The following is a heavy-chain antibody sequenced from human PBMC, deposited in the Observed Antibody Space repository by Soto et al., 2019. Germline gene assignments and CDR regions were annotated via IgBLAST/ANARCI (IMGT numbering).Heavy chain of an antibody. CDR2: IYYSGST. CDR3: ARGAYDSSGYYGYYFDY. V-gene: IGHV4-59*01. J-gene: IGHJ4*02. Sequence: SETLSLTCTVSGGSISSYYWSRSRQPPGKGLEWIGYIYYSGSTNYNPSLKSRVTISVDTSKNQFSLKLSSVTAADTAVYYCARGAYDSSGYYGYYFDYWGQGTLVTVSS. D-gene: IGHD3-22*01. CDR1: GGSISSYY.